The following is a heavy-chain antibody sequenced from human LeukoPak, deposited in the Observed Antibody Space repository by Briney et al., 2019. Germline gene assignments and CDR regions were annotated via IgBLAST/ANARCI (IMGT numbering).Heavy chain of an antibody. J-gene: IGHJ4*02. D-gene: IGHD3-9*01. CDR1: GYTFTSYD. Sequence: ASVKVSCKASGYTFTSYDLSWVRQAPGQGLEWMGWISAYNGNTNYAQKFQGRVTMTTDTSTSTAYMELRSLRSDDTAVYYCARGRTYYDILTGSFDYWGQGTLVTVSS. CDR3: ARGRTYYDILTGSFDY. V-gene: IGHV1-18*01. CDR2: ISAYNGNT.